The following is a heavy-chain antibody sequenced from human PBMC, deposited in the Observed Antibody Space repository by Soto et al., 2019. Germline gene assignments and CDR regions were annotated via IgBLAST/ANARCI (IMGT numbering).Heavy chain of an antibody. D-gene: IGHD2-2*01. CDR1: GISVSTNY. J-gene: IGHJ4*02. CDR3: ASRPPGYCTATSCPFDY. CDR2: IYGGGST. Sequence: GGSLRLSCAASGISVSTNYMSWVRQAPGKGLEWVSVIYGGGSTYYADSAKGRLTISVDNSKNTLYLQMNSLRAEDTAVYYCASRPPGYCTATSCPFDYWGQGTLVTVSS. V-gene: IGHV3-66*01.